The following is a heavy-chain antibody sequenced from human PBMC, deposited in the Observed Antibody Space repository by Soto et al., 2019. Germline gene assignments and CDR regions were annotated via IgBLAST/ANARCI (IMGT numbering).Heavy chain of an antibody. CDR1: GFTFSSYA. Sequence: GGSLRLSCAASGFTFSSYAMSWVRQAPGKGLEWVSAISGSGGSTYYADSVKGRFTISRDNSKNTLYLQMNSLRAEDTAVYYCANSPNYYDSSGPRVPLDYWGQGTLVTVSS. CDR3: ANSPNYYDSSGPRVPLDY. D-gene: IGHD3-22*01. J-gene: IGHJ4*02. CDR2: ISGSGGST. V-gene: IGHV3-23*01.